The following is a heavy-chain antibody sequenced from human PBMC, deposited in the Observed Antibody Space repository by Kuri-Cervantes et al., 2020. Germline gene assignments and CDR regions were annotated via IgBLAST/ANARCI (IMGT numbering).Heavy chain of an antibody. J-gene: IGHJ5*02. CDR1: GYSISSNYY. Sequence: SQTLSLTCAVVGYSISSNYYWGWIRQPPGKGLEWIGSIYHSGSTYYNPSLKSRVTISVDTSKNQFSLKLSSVTAADTAVYYCARSRYYYDSSGYSGVPTWFDPWGQGTLVTVSS. V-gene: IGHV4-38-2*01. CDR2: IYHSGST. CDR3: ARSRYYYDSSGYSGVPTWFDP. D-gene: IGHD3-22*01.